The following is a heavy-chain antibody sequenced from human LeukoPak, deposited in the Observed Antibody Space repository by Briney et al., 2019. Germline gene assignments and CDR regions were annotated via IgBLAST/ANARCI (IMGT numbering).Heavy chain of an antibody. CDR1: GGTFSSYA. CDR3: ARVHSDILTGYYYDY. Sequence: GTAVKVSCKASGGTFSSYAISWERQAPGQGLEWMGGIIPIFGTANYAQKFQGRVTITADESTSTAYMELSSLRSEDTAVYYCARVHSDILTGYYYDYWGQGTLVTVSS. CDR2: IIPIFGTA. J-gene: IGHJ4*02. V-gene: IGHV1-69*01. D-gene: IGHD3-9*01.